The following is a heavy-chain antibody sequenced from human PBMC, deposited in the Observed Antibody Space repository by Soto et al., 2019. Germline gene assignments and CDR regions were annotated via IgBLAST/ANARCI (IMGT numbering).Heavy chain of an antibody. J-gene: IGHJ4*02. CDR3: AREVTVASYSFVF. Sequence: QVQLVQSGAEVKRPGSSVKVSCKASGGTFNNYALSWVRQAPGQGLEWMGGIIPIFNSANYAQKFQGRVTITADDSTSTAYMELRSLRPDDTAVYYCAREVTVASYSFVFWGQGTLVTVSS. V-gene: IGHV1-69*01. D-gene: IGHD5-12*01. CDR2: IIPIFNSA. CDR1: GGTFNNYA.